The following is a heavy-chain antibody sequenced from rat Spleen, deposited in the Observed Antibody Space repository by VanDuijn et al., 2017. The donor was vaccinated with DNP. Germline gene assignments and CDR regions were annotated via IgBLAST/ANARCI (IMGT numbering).Heavy chain of an antibody. CDR2: INKDSSTI. Sequence: EVKLVESGGGLVQPGRSLKLSCAASGFNFNDYWMGWVRQAPGKGLEWIGEINKDSSTIKYTPSLKDKFTISRDNAQNTLYRQMSKLESEDKAIFYCARERAGIDYWGQGFKVTVSS. CDR3: ARERAGIDY. CDR1: GFNFNDYW. D-gene: IGHD1-2*01. V-gene: IGHV4-2*01. J-gene: IGHJ2*01.